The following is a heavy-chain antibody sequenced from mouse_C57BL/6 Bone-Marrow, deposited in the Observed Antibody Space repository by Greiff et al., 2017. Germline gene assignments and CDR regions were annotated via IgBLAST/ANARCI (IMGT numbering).Heavy chain of an antibody. CDR1: GYTFTDHT. Sequence: VQLQQSDAELVKPGASVKISCKVSGYTFTDHTIHWMKQRPEQGLEWIGYIYPRDGSTKYNEKFKGKATLTADKSSSTAYMQLNSLTSEDSAVYCGANYDGYSWFAYWGQGTLVTVSA. V-gene: IGHV1-78*01. J-gene: IGHJ3*01. CDR3: ANYDGYSWFAY. CDR2: IYPRDGST. D-gene: IGHD2-3*01.